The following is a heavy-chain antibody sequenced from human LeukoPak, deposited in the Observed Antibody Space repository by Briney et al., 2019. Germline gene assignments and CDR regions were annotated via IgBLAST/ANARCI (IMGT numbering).Heavy chain of an antibody. Sequence: GGSLRLSCAASRFIFSDYTMSWVRQLPGKGLEWVSGIRHSGVDSSYADSVKGRFTISRDNSKNMLYLQMNSLRAEDTAVYYCAKDFLTGTNDYWGQGTLVTVSS. V-gene: IGHV3-23*01. D-gene: IGHD1/OR15-1a*01. CDR2: IRHSGVDS. CDR3: AKDFLTGTNDY. J-gene: IGHJ4*02. CDR1: RFIFSDYT.